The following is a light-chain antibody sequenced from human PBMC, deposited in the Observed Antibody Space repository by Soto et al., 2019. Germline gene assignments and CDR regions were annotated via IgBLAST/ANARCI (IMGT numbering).Light chain of an antibody. V-gene: IGKV3-20*01. CDR2: GAS. CDR1: QSVGDNY. CDR3: QQYADSPIT. J-gene: IGKJ5*01. Sequence: EIVLTPSPGTLSLSPVERATLSCRASQSVGDNYLAWYQQRPGQAPRLLIYGASSRTTGIPDRFSGSGSGTDFALTISRLEPEDFAVYFCQQYADSPITFGQGTRLEIK.